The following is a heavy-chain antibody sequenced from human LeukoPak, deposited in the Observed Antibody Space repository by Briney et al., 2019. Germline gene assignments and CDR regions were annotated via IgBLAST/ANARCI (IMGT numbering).Heavy chain of an antibody. J-gene: IGHJ4*02. D-gene: IGHD3-22*01. CDR3: AKIEGDYYDSSGYYYEDY. CDR2: IRYDGSNK. Sequence: PGGSLRLSCAASGFTFSSYSMNWVRQAPGKGLEWVAFIRYDGSNKYYADSVKGRFTISRDNSKNTLYLQMNSLRAEDTAVYYCAKIEGDYYDSSGYYYEDYWGQGTLVTVSS. CDR1: GFTFSSYS. V-gene: IGHV3-30*02.